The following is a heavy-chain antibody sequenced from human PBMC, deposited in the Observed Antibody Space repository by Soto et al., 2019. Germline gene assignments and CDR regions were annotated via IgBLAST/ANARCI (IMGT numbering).Heavy chain of an antibody. J-gene: IGHJ4*02. CDR1: GGTFSSYT. D-gene: IGHD2-15*01. Sequence: QVQLVQSGAEVKKPGSSVKVSCKASGGTFSSYTISWVRQAPGQGLEWMGRIIPILGIANYAQKFQGRVTITANISWSTXYMELSSLRSEDTAVYYCARARYCSGGSCYSNLDYWGQGTLVTVSS. CDR2: IIPILGIA. V-gene: IGHV1-69*02. CDR3: ARARYCSGGSCYSNLDY.